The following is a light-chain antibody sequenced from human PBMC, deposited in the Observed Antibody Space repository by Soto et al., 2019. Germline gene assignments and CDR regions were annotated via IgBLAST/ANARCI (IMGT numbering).Light chain of an antibody. CDR1: KLGEKY. J-gene: IGLJ2*01. Sequence: SYELTQVPSVSVSPGQTASITCSGHKLGEKYASWYQQTPGQSTVLVIYQHNKRPSGIPERFSGSNSGNTATLTISGTQAMDEADYYCQAWDSSEVIFGGGTKITVL. CDR2: QHN. V-gene: IGLV3-1*01. CDR3: QAWDSSEVI.